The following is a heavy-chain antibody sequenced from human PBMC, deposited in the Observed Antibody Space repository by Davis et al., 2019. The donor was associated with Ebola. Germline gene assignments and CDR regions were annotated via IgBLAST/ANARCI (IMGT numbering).Heavy chain of an antibody. Sequence: MPSETLSLTCAVYGGSFSGYYWSWIRQPPGKGLEWIGEINHSGSTNYNPSLKSRVTISVDTSKNQFSLKLSSVTAADTAVYYCARLVRCSGGSCYRRAHNWFDPWGQGALVTVSP. CDR1: GGSFSGYY. CDR3: ARLVRCSGGSCYRRAHNWFDP. CDR2: INHSGST. J-gene: IGHJ5*02. V-gene: IGHV4-34*01. D-gene: IGHD2-15*01.